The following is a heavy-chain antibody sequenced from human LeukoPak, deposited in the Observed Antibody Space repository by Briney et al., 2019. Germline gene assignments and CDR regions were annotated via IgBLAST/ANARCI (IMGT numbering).Heavy chain of an antibody. Sequence: GGSLRLSCAAFSGFAMSWVRQAPGKGLEWVSAINGRGDDTYYPDSMKGRLTISRHYSNNTLYLQMNSLRAEDTAVYYCAKGHRSSSSFFDSWGQGILVTVSS. CDR2: INGRGDDT. CDR1: SGFA. CDR3: AKGHRSSSSFFDS. D-gene: IGHD6-19*01. V-gene: IGHV3-23*01. J-gene: IGHJ4*02.